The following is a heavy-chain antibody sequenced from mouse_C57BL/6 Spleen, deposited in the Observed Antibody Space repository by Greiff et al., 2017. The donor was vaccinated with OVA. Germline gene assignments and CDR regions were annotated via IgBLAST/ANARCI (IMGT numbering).Heavy chain of an antibody. J-gene: IGHJ1*03. CDR2: ISNGGGST. CDR3: ARRDYGRWYFDV. Sequence: DVKLVESGGGLVQPGGSLKLSCAASGFTFSDYYMYWVRQTPEKRLEWVAYISNGGGSTYYPDTVKGRFTISRDNAKNTLYLQMSRLKSEDTAMYYCARRDYGRWYFDVWGTGTTVTVSS. D-gene: IGHD1-1*01. CDR1: GFTFSDYY. V-gene: IGHV5-12*01.